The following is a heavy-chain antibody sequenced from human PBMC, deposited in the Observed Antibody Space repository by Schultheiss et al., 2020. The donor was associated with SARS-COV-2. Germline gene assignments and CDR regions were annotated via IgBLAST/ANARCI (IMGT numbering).Heavy chain of an antibody. Sequence: GGSLRLSCAASGFTFSDYYMSWIRQAPGKGLEWVAVIAHDGSNQYYADSVKGRFTISRDNSKNTLYLQMNSLRAEDTAVYYCAKESDYWGQGTLVTVSS. J-gene: IGHJ4*02. V-gene: IGHV3-30*18. CDR2: IAHDGSNQ. CDR3: AKESDY. CDR1: GFTFSDYY.